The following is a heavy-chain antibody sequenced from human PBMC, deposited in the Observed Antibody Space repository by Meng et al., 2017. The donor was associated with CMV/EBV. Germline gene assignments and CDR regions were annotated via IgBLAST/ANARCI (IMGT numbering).Heavy chain of an antibody. J-gene: IGHJ6*02. V-gene: IGHV1-2*02. CDR2: INPNSGGT. CDR3: ARAYVSPWVYYYYGMDV. Sequence: ASVKVSCKASGYTFTGYYMHWVRQAPGQGLEWMGWINPNSGGTNYAQKFQGRVTMTRDTSISTAYMELSRLRSDDTAVYYCARAYVSPWVYYYYGMDVWGQGTTVTVSS. D-gene: IGHD1-26*01. CDR1: GYTFTGYY.